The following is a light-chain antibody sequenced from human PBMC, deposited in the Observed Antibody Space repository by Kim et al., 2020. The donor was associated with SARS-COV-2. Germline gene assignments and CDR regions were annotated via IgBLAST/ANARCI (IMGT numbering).Light chain of an antibody. CDR1: SSDVGSYNR. J-gene: IGLJ2*01. V-gene: IGLV2-18*02. CDR2: EVS. Sequence: GQSVHISCTGTSSDVGSYNRVSWYQQPPGTAPKLMIYEVSNRPSGVPDRFSGSKSGNTASLTISGLQAEDEADYYCTSYTSSSTVVFGGGTKVTVL. CDR3: TSYTSSSTVV.